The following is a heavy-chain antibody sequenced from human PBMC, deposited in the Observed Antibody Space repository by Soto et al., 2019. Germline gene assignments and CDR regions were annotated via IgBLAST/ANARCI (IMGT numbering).Heavy chain of an antibody. CDR2: INPNNGNT. D-gene: IGHD4-17*01. J-gene: IGHJ6*02. Sequence: ASVKVSCKASGYTFTSYYMHWVRQAPGQGLEWIGIINPNNGNTNYAQKFQGRVTMTTDTSTSTAYMELRSLRSDDTAVYYCARYPPTTVTTPVFDYYYYGMDVWGQGTTVTVSS. CDR3: ARYPPTTVTTPVFDYYYYGMDV. CDR1: GYTFTSYY. V-gene: IGHV1-46*01.